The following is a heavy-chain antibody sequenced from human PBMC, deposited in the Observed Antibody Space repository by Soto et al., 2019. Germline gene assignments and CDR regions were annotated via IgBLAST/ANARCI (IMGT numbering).Heavy chain of an antibody. J-gene: IGHJ6*02. Sequence: ASVKVSCKVSGYTLTELSMHWVRQAPGKGLEWMGGFDPEDGETIYAQKFQGRVTMTEDTSTDTAYMELSSLRSEDTAVYYCAREPGYYDSSGSYHSYGMDGWGQGPTVTVSS. CDR1: GYTLTELS. D-gene: IGHD3-22*01. CDR2: FDPEDGET. CDR3: AREPGYYDSSGSYHSYGMDG. V-gene: IGHV1-24*01.